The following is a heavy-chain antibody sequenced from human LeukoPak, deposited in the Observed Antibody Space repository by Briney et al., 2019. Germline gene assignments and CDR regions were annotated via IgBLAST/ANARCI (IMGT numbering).Heavy chain of an antibody. J-gene: IGHJ4*02. CDR3: AKNIVAAADQKGSYFDY. D-gene: IGHD6-13*01. CDR2: LGGSGINT. CDR1: GFTFSNYA. Sequence: GGSLRLSCAASGFTFSNYAMSWVRQAPGKGLEWVSALGGSGINTYYADSVKGRFTISRDNSKNTLYLQMNSLRAEDTAVYYCAKNIVAAADQKGSYFDYWGQGTLVTVSS. V-gene: IGHV3-23*01.